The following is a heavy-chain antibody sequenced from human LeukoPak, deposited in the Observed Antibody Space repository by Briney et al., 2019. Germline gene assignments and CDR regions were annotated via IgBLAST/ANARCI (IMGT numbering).Heavy chain of an antibody. V-gene: IGHV1-2*02. D-gene: IGHD3-10*01. CDR3: ARDEMDYYGSGSYYYDY. CDR2: INPISGGT. Sequence: ASVKVSCKASGYTFTDYYLHWVRQAPGQGLEWMGWINPISGGTNYAQKFQGRVTMTRDTSITTAYMELGRLRSDDTAVYYCARDEMDYYGSGSYYYDYWGQGTLVTVSS. CDR1: GYTFTDYY. J-gene: IGHJ4*02.